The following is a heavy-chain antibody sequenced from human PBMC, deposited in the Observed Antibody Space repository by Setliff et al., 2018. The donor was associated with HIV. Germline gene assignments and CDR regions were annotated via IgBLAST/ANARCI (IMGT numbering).Heavy chain of an antibody. CDR3: AHSDGYNYVPFFDY. D-gene: IGHD5-12*01. J-gene: IGHJ4*02. CDR1: GFSLSTSGVG. V-gene: IGHV2-5*01. Sequence: SGPTLVNPTQTLTLTCTFSGFSLSTSGVGVGWIRQPPGKALEWLALIYWNDDKRYSPSLKSRLTITKDTSKSQVGLTMTNMDPVDTATYYCAHSDGYNYVPFFDYWGQGTLVTVSS. CDR2: IYWNDDK.